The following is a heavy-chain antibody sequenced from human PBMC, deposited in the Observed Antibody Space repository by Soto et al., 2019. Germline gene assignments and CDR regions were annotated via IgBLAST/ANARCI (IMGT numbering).Heavy chain of an antibody. CDR1: GDPFSSYS. J-gene: IGHJ4*02. Sequence: QVHLVQSGAEVEKPGSSVKVSCKASGDPFSSYSFTWVRQAPGQGLEWMGRIIPILGITNYAQKFQGRVTITADKSTSTAYMELSSLRSEDTAVYYCATDKDSAYDYWGQGTLVTVSS. V-gene: IGHV1-69*02. CDR2: IIPILGIT. D-gene: IGHD3-9*01. CDR3: ATDKDSAYDY.